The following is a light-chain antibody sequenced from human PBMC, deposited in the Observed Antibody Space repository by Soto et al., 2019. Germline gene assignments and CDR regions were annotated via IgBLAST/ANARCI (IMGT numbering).Light chain of an antibody. CDR3: QQYGSSPPA. V-gene: IGKV3-20*01. J-gene: IGKJ4*01. CDR2: GAS. Sequence: EIVLTKSPGTLSLSPGERATLSCRASQSVSSSYLAWYQQKPGQAPRLLIYGASSRATGIPDRFSGSGSGTDFTLTISRLEPEDFAVYYCQQYGSSPPACGGGTKVEIK. CDR1: QSVSSSY.